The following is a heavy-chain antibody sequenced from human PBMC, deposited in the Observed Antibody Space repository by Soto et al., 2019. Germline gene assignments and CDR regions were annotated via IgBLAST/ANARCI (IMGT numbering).Heavy chain of an antibody. J-gene: IGHJ3*02. D-gene: IGHD1-26*01. CDR3: ARDPGIVGATEDAFDI. V-gene: IGHV3-53*01. CDR1: GFTVSSNY. CDR2: IYSGGST. Sequence: LRLSCAASGFTVSSNYMSWVRQAPGKGLEWVSVIYSGGSTYYADSVKGRFTISRDNSKNTLYLQMNSLRAEDTAVYYCARDPGIVGATEDAFDIWGQGTMVTVSS.